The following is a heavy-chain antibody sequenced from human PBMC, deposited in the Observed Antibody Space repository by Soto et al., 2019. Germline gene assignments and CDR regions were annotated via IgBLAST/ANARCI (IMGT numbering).Heavy chain of an antibody. CDR1: GGSISSYY. J-gene: IGHJ5*02. Sequence: SETLSLTCTVSGGSISSYYWSWIRQPPGKGLEWIGYIYYSGSTNYNPSLKSRVTISVDTSKNQFSLKLSSVTAADTAVYYCARFGAIESGEFDPWGQGTLVTVSS. CDR2: IYYSGST. CDR3: ARFGAIESGEFDP. D-gene: IGHD3-16*01. V-gene: IGHV4-59*01.